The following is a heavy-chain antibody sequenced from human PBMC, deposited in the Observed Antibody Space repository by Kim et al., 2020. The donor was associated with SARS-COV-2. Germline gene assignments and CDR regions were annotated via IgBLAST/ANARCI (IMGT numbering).Heavy chain of an antibody. Sequence: SETLSLTCAVSGGSISSSNWWSWVRQPPGKGLEWIGEIYHSGSTNYNPSLKSRVTISVDKSKNQFSLKLSSVTAADTAVYYCAREGPGALNYGDYDIWFDPWGQGTLVTVSS. CDR3: AREGPGALNYGDYDIWFDP. J-gene: IGHJ5*02. CDR2: IYHSGST. CDR1: GGSISSSNW. V-gene: IGHV4-4*02. D-gene: IGHD4-17*01.